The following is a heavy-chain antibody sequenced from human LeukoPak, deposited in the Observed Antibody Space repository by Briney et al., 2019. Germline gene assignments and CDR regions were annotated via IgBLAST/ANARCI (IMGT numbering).Heavy chain of an antibody. D-gene: IGHD3-22*01. CDR1: GYTFTSYG. Sequence: GASVKVSCKASGYTFTSYGISWVRQAPGQGLEWMGWISAYNGSTNYAQKLQGRVTMTTDTSTSTAYMELRSLRSDDTAVYYCARDYPSYYDSSGYYYVCDYWGQGTLVTVSS. J-gene: IGHJ4*02. CDR3: ARDYPSYYDSSGYYYVCDY. CDR2: ISAYNGST. V-gene: IGHV1-18*01.